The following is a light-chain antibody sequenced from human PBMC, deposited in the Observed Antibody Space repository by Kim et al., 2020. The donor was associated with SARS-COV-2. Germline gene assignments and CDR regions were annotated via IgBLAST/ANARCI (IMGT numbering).Light chain of an antibody. CDR3: QVWDSSSDHRV. Sequence: APGKTARITCGGNNIGSKSVHLYQQKPGQAPVLVIYYDSDRPSGIPERVSGSNSGNTATLTISRVEAGDEADYYCQVWDSSSDHRVFGGGTQLTVL. J-gene: IGLJ3*02. CDR2: YDS. CDR1: NIGSKS. V-gene: IGLV3-21*04.